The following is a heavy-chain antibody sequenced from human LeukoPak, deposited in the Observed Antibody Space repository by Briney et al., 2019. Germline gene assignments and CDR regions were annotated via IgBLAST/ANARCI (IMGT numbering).Heavy chain of an antibody. Sequence: GGSLRLSCEGSGFTFSDYGLHWVRQAPGKGLEWVSYISTSGSTISYADSVKGRFTISRDNAKNTLYLQMNSLRAEDTAVYYCVRWSRSLWFDPWGRGTLVTVSS. V-gene: IGHV3-11*01. J-gene: IGHJ5*01. D-gene: IGHD6-6*01. CDR3: VRWSRSLWFDP. CDR1: GFTFSDYG. CDR2: ISTSGSTI.